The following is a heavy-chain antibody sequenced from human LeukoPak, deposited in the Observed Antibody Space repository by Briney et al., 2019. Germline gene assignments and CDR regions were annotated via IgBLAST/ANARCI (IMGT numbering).Heavy chain of an antibody. Sequence: KPSETLSLTCAVYGGSFSGYYWSWIRQPPGKGLEWIGEINHSGSTNYNPSLKSRVTISVDTSKNQFSLKLSSVTAADTAVYYCAGGTWGPFDYWGQGTLVTVSS. CDR2: INHSGST. CDR1: GGSFSGYY. D-gene: IGHD3-16*01. CDR3: AGGTWGPFDY. J-gene: IGHJ4*02. V-gene: IGHV4-34*01.